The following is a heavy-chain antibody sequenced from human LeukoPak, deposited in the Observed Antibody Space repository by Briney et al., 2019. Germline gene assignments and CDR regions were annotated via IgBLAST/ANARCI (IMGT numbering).Heavy chain of an antibody. CDR2: IWYDGSNK. J-gene: IGHJ4*02. V-gene: IGHV3-33*06. D-gene: IGHD4-17*01. Sequence: GRSLRLSCAASGLTFSSYGMHWVRQAPGKGLEWVAVIWYDGSNKYYADSVKGRFTISRDNSKNTLYLQMNSLRAEDTAVYYCAKEGDDYGDQDYWGQGTLVTVSS. CDR1: GLTFSSYG. CDR3: AKEGDDYGDQDY.